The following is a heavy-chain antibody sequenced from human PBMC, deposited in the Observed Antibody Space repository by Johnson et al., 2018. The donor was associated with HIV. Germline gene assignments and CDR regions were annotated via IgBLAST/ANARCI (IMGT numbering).Heavy chain of an antibody. Sequence: QVQLVESGGGVVQPGRSLRLSCAASGFTFNKFAMHWVRQAPGKGLEWLAFISFDGSNKYFGDSVEGRFDISRENSKNSHYLHMNSLRPDDTAIYYCVRSNGRLAAFDIWGQGTMVTVSS. CDR3: VRSNGRLAAFDI. CDR2: ISFDGSNK. CDR1: GFTFNKFA. V-gene: IGHV3-30*09. J-gene: IGHJ3*02. D-gene: IGHD3-9*01.